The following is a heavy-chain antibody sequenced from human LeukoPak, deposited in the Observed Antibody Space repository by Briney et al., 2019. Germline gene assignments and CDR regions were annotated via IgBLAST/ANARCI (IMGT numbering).Heavy chain of an antibody. D-gene: IGHD4-17*01. Sequence: PSETLSLTCTVSGGSISSYYWSWIRQPPGKGLEWIGCIYYSGSTNYNPSLKSRVTISVDTSKNQFSLKLSSVTAADTAVYYCARRPTTVTIFDYWGRGTLVTVSS. CDR1: GGSISSYY. V-gene: IGHV4-59*01. CDR3: ARRPTTVTIFDY. J-gene: IGHJ4*02. CDR2: IYYSGST.